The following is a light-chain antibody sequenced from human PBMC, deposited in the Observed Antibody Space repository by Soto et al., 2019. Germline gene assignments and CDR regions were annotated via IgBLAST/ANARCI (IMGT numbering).Light chain of an antibody. Sequence: DIQLTQIPSTLSASIGDRVTITCRASQSISGWLAWYQQTPGKAPKLLISDAFRQASGVPPRFRGSGSGPEFSLTISNLQPGDSATFYWQHYDSYPWTFGRGTKV. V-gene: IGKV1-5*01. CDR3: QHYDSYPWT. CDR2: DAF. J-gene: IGKJ1*01. CDR1: QSISGW.